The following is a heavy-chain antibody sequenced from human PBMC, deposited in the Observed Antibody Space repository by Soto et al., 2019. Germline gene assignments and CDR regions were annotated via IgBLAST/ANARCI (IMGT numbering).Heavy chain of an antibody. CDR3: ARDQTPPEYSGYDWSGDAFDI. J-gene: IGHJ3*02. V-gene: IGHV1-69*04. CDR1: GGTFSSYT. CDR2: IIPILGIA. Sequence: ASVKVSCKASGGTFSSYTISWVRQAPGQGLEWMGRIIPILGIANYAQKFQGRVTITADKSTSTAYMGLSSLRSEDTAVYYCARDQTPPEYSGYDWSGDAFDILGQGTMVTVSS. D-gene: IGHD5-12*01.